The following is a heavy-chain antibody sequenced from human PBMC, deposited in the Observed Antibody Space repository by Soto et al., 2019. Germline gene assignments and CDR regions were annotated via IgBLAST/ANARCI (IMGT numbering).Heavy chain of an antibody. D-gene: IGHD5-18*01. CDR3: ASYVDTENYYYYYGMDV. J-gene: IGHJ6*02. CDR1: GGSISSGGYY. CDR2: FYYSGST. Sequence: QVQLQESGPGLVKPSQTLSLTCTVSGGSISSGGYYWSWIRQHPGKGLEWIGYFYYSGSTYYNPSLKSRVTISVDTSKNQFSLKLSSVTAADTAVYYCASYVDTENYYYYYGMDVWGQGTTVTVSS. V-gene: IGHV4-31*03.